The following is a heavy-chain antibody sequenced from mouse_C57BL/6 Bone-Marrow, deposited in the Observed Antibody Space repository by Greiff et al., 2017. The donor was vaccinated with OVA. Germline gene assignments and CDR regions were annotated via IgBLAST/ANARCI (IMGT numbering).Heavy chain of an antibody. CDR1: GYTFTGYW. Sequence: QVQLQQSGAELMKPGASVKLSCKATGYTFTGYWIEWVKQRPGHGLEWIGEILPGSGSTNYNEKFKGKATFTAYTSSNTSYIQLSSLTTEDSAIYCCANFDVWGTGTTVTVSS. V-gene: IGHV1-9*01. CDR2: ILPGSGST. J-gene: IGHJ1*03. CDR3: ANFDV.